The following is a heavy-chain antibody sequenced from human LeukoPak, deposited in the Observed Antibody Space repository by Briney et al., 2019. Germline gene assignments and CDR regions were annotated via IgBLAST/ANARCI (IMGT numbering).Heavy chain of an antibody. CDR2: ISSSGSTI. V-gene: IGHV3-48*03. J-gene: IGHJ3*02. CDR3: ARDTYDYVWGSPDAFDI. D-gene: IGHD3-16*01. CDR1: GFTFSSYE. Sequence: GGSLRLSCAASGFTFSSYEMNWVRQAPGKGLEWVSYISSSGSTIYCADSVKGRFTISRDNAKNSLYLQMNSLRAEDTAVYYCARDTYDYVWGSPDAFDIWGQGTMVTVSS.